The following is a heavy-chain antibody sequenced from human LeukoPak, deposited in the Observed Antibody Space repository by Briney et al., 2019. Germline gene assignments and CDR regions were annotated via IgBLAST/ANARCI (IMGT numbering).Heavy chain of an antibody. D-gene: IGHD2-2*01. Sequence: GASVKVSCKASGYTFTSYDIIWVRQATGQGLEWMGWMNPNSGNTGYAQKFQGRVTMTRNTSISTAYMELSSLRSEDTAVYYCARGSVVVPAASSFIDYWGQGTLVTVSS. CDR2: MNPNSGNT. CDR1: GYTFTSYD. CDR3: ARGSVVVPAASSFIDY. V-gene: IGHV1-8*01. J-gene: IGHJ4*02.